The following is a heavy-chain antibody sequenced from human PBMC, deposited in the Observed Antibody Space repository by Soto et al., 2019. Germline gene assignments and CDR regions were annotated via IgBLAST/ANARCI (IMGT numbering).Heavy chain of an antibody. CDR3: ARGGHIAVVTASFDY. Sequence: QVQLVQSGAEGKKPGASVKVSCKPSGYTFNTYYLHWVRQAPGQALEWMGVIHPSGGGTTYAQKFLGRVTVTRDTSTSTVFMELSSLRSDDTAVYYCARGGHIAVVTASFDYWGQGTRVTVSS. CDR2: IHPSGGGT. J-gene: IGHJ4*02. D-gene: IGHD2-21*02. V-gene: IGHV1-46*02. CDR1: GYTFNTYY.